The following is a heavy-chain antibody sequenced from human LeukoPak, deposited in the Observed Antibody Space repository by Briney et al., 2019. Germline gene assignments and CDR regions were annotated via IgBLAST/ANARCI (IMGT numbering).Heavy chain of an antibody. CDR3: SREHYSTSDY. V-gene: IGHV4-39*01. J-gene: IGHJ4*02. Sequence: PSETLSLTCTVSGGSISSSSHHWAWLRQPPGKGLEWIASIYYTGNSSYNPSIRSRLTTSVASSKDQFSLRLSSVTASDTAVYYCSREHYSTSDYWGQGILVTVSS. CDR1: GGSISSSSHH. CDR2: IYYTGNS. D-gene: IGHD1/OR15-1a*01.